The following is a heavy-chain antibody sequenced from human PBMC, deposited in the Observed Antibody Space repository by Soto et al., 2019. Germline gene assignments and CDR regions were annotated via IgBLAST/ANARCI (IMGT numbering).Heavy chain of an antibody. CDR3: AHPYYDTLTGSYEYFLDY. V-gene: IGHV2-5*02. Sequence: QITLKESGPTLVKPTQTLTLTCTFSGFSLSTRGVGVAWIRQPPGEALEGLALIYWDDDKSYSPSLKSRLTTTKDTSKNQVVLTMTSMDTVDTATYYCAHPYYDTLTGSYEYFLDYWGQGTLVTVSS. J-gene: IGHJ4*02. CDR1: GFSLSTRGVG. D-gene: IGHD3-9*01. CDR2: IYWDDDK.